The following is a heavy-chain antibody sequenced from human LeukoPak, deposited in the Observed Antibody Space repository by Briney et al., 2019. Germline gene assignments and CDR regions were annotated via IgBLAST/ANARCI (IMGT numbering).Heavy chain of an antibody. CDR1: GDSVSSNSAA. J-gene: IGHJ6*03. V-gene: IGHV6-1*01. CDR2: TYYRSKWYN. D-gene: IGHD6-6*01. CDR3: ARDKGQSGSSGIYESYMDV. Sequence: SQTLSLTCAISGDSVSSNSAAWNWIRQSPSRGLEWLGRTYYRSKWYNDYAVSVKSRITINPDTSKNQFSLQLNSVTAADTAVYYCARDKGQSGSSGIYESYMDVWGPGTTVIVSS.